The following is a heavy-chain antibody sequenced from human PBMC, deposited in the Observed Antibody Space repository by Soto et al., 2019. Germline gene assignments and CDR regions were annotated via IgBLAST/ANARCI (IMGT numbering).Heavy chain of an antibody. CDR3: ARVIVVPAALGLDAFDI. CDR1: GYTFTSYG. V-gene: IGHV1-18*01. Sequence: ASVKVSCKASGYTFTSYGISWVRQAPGQGLEWMGWISAYNGNTNYAQKLQGRVTMTTDTSTSTAYMELRSLRSDDTAVYYCARVIVVPAALGLDAFDIRAQRTTVTGSS. D-gene: IGHD2-2*01. J-gene: IGHJ3*02. CDR2: ISAYNGNT.